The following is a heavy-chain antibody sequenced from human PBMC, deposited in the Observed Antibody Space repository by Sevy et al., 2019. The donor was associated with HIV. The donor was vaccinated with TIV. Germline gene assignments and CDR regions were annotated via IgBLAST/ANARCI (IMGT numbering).Heavy chain of an antibody. CDR1: GYTFTGYY. CDR2: INPNSGGT. D-gene: IGHD3-3*01. CDR3: ARHDFWSGYSNLGLDY. J-gene: IGHJ4*02. Sequence: ASVNVSCKASGYTFTGYYMHWVRQAPGQGLEWMGWINPNSGGTNYAQKFQGRVTMTRDTSISTAYMELSRLRSDDTAVYYCARHDFWSGYSNLGLDYWGQGTLVTVSS. V-gene: IGHV1-2*02.